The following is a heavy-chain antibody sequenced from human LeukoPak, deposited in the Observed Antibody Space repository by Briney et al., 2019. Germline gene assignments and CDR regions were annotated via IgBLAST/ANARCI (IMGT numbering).Heavy chain of an antibody. V-gene: IGHV3-20*04. Sequence: PGGSLRLSCAASGFMFDDYGMSWVRQAPGKGLEWVSGINWNGGRTGYADSMKGRFTISRDNAKNSLYLQINSLRAEDTAVYYCARDSPGYGGYSYWGQGTLVTVSS. CDR2: INWNGGRT. D-gene: IGHD5-12*01. CDR1: GFMFDDYG. J-gene: IGHJ4*02. CDR3: ARDSPGYGGYSY.